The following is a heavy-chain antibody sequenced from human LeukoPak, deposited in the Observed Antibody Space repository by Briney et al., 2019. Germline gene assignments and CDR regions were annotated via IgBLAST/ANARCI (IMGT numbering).Heavy chain of an antibody. Sequence: GGSLRLSCAASGFTFSSYWMSWVRQAPGKGLEWVANIKQDESEKYYVDSVKGRFTISRDNAKNSLYLQMNSLRAEDTAVYYCARDRIEGPTKLDYWGQGILVTVSS. CDR3: ARDRIEGPTKLDY. CDR2: IKQDESEK. J-gene: IGHJ4*02. V-gene: IGHV3-7*01. D-gene: IGHD1-1*01. CDR1: GFTFSSYW.